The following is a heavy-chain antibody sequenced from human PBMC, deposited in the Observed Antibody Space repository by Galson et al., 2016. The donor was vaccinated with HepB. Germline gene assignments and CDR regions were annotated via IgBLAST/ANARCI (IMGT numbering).Heavy chain of an antibody. D-gene: IGHD6-19*01. CDR3: ARVGGSGWSRLW. CDR2: TNNANGNT. CDR1: GYIFTSYA. V-gene: IGHV1-3*04. Sequence: SVKVSCKASGYIFTSYAIHWVRQAPGQRLEWMGWTNNANGNTEYSQSFQGRVTFTRDTSASTAYMELSSLRSEDTAVYYCARVGGSGWSRLWWGQGTLVAVSA. J-gene: IGHJ4*02.